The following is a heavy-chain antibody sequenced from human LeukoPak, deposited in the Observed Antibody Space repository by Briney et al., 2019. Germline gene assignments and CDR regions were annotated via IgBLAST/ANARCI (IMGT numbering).Heavy chain of an antibody. D-gene: IGHD2-15*01. J-gene: IGHJ6*02. CDR3: ARVRGYCSGGSCYYYGMDV. CDR1: GGSISRYY. V-gene: IGHV4-59*01. Sequence: SETLSLTCTVSGGSISRYYWSWIRQPPGKGLEWIGYIYYSGSTNYNPSLKSRVTISVDTSKNQFSLKLSSVTAADTAVYYCARVRGYCSGGSCYYYGMDVWGQGTTVTVSS. CDR2: IYYSGST.